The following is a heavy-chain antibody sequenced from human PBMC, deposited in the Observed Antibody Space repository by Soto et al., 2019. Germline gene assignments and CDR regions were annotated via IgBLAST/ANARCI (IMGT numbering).Heavy chain of an antibody. CDR3: ARHHCSGGNCYHYFDS. CDR1: GGSISSYY. D-gene: IGHD2-15*01. V-gene: IGHV4-59*08. CDR2: IYYSGST. Sequence: SETLSLTCTVSGGSISSYYWSWIRQPPGKGLEWIGYIYYSGSTTYNPSLKSQVTMSVDTSKNQFSLNLNSVTAADTAIYYCARHHCSGGNCYHYFDSWGQGTLVTVS. J-gene: IGHJ4*02.